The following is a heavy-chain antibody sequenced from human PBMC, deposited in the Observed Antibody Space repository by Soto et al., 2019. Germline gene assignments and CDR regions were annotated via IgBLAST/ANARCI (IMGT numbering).Heavy chain of an antibody. CDR1: RGSLSSGGYY. V-gene: IGHV4-31*03. Sequence: PSETLSLTCTVSRGSLSSGGYYWSWIRQHPGKGLEWIGYIYYSGSTYYNPSLKSRVTISVDTSKNQFSLKLSSVTAAGTAVYYCARGPAGFLEWLNFHYRCQGTLVTLS. CDR2: IYYSGST. J-gene: IGHJ4*02. D-gene: IGHD3-3*01. CDR3: ARGPAGFLEWLNFHY.